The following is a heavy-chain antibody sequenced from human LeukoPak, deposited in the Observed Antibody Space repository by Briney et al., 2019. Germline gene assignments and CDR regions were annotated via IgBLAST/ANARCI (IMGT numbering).Heavy chain of an antibody. Sequence: GGSLRLSCAASGFTLSTYAVHWVRQTPGKGLQWVAVTSYDGSNKYADSVKGRFTISIDSSMNTLYLQMNSLRAEDTAVYYCARYVRLGATVGYYFDYWGQGTLVTVSS. CDR2: TSYDGSNK. V-gene: IGHV3-30-3*01. J-gene: IGHJ4*02. CDR1: GFTLSTYA. CDR3: ARYVRLGATVGYYFDY. D-gene: IGHD1-26*01.